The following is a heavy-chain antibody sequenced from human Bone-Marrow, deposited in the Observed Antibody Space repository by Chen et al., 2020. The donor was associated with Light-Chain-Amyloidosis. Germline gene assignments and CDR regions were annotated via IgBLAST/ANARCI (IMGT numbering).Heavy chain of an antibody. V-gene: IGHV5-51*01. CDR2: IYPDDSDA. CDR3: ARRRDGYNFDY. Sequence: KGSGYTFPNYWIGRVRQMPGKGLEWMGVIYPDDSDARYSPSFEGQVTISADKSITTAYLQWRSLKASDTAMYYCARRRDGYNFDYWGQGTLVTVSS. J-gene: IGHJ4*02. CDR1: GYTFPNYW. D-gene: IGHD5-12*01.